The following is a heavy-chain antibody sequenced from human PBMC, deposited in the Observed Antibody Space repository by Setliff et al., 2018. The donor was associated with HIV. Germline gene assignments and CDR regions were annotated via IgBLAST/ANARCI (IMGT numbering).Heavy chain of an antibody. V-gene: IGHV4-38-2*02. J-gene: IGHJ4*02. D-gene: IGHD3-22*01. CDR3: ARSAYDSSGLPY. CDR2: IYHSGST. Sequence: SETLSLTCTVSGYSISSGYYWGWIRQPPGKGLEWIGSIYHSGSTYYNPSLKSRVTISVDTSQNQFSLNLSSVTAADTAVYYCARSAYDSSGLPYWGQGTLVTVSS. CDR1: GYSISSGYY.